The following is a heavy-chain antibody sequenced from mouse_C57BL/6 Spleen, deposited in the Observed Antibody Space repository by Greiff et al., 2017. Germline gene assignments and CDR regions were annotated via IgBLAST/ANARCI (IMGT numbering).Heavy chain of an antibody. CDR3: TRWSTMVTTGFAY. CDR1: GYTFTDYE. V-gene: IGHV1-15*01. Sequence: VQLQPSGAELVRPGASVTLSCKASGYTFTDYEMHWVKQTPVHGLEWIGAIDPETGGTAYNQKFKGKAILTADKSSSTAYLELRSLTSEDSAVYYCTRWSTMVTTGFAYWGQGTLVTVSA. J-gene: IGHJ3*01. CDR2: IDPETGGT. D-gene: IGHD2-2*01.